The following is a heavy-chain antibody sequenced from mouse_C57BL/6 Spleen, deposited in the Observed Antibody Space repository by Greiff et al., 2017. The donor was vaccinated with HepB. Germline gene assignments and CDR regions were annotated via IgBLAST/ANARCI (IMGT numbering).Heavy chain of an antibody. CDR1: GYAFTNYL. J-gene: IGHJ1*03. CDR2: INPGSGGT. Sequence: QVQLQQSGAELVRPGTSVKVSCKASGYAFTNYLIEWVKQRPGQGLEWIGVINPGSGGTNYNEKFKGKATLTADKSSSTAYMQLSSLTSEDSAVYFCARNYGERYFDVWGTGTTVTVSS. D-gene: IGHD1-1*01. V-gene: IGHV1-54*01. CDR3: ARNYGERYFDV.